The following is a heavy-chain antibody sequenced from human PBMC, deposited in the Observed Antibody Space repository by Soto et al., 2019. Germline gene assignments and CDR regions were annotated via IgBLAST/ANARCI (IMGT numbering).Heavy chain of an antibody. CDR2: INHSGST. J-gene: IGHJ1*01. CDR1: GGSFSGYY. Sequence: LSLTCAVYGGSFSGYYWSWIRQPPGKGLEWIGEINHSGSTNYNPSLKSRVTISVDTSKNQFSLKLSSVTAADTAVYYCARGRGYYDSSGYYFLYWGQGTLVTVSS. D-gene: IGHD3-22*01. V-gene: IGHV4-34*01. CDR3: ARGRGYYDSSGYYFLY.